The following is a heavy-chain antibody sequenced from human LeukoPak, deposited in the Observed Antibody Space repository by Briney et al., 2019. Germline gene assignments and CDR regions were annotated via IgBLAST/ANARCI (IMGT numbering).Heavy chain of an antibody. J-gene: IGHJ5*02. CDR1: GGSISSGLYS. CDR2: IYHTGST. CDR3: ARLQYCNGTSCYWFDP. Sequence: PSETLSLTCDVSGGSISSGLYSWSWIRQPLGKGLEWIGYIYHTGSTYYNPSLKSRVTISVDTSKNQFSLRLSSVTAADTAVYYCARLQYCNGTSCYWFDPWGQGTLVTVSS. D-gene: IGHD2-2*01. V-gene: IGHV4-30-2*01.